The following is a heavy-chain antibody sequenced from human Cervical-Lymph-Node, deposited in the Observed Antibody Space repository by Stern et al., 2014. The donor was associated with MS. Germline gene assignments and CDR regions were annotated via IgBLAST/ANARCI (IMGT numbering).Heavy chain of an antibody. Sequence: EVQLVESGGGLVQPGGSLRLSCAVSGFTFSIYNMNWVRQAPGKGLEWVSYITSTSSAIYYADSVRGRFTISRDNANNSLYLQMNSLKEEDTAVYYCKRGGRLPPNEIDYWGQGTLVTVSS. CDR1: GFTFSIYN. CDR3: KRGGRLPPNEIDY. D-gene: IGHD1-1*01. J-gene: IGHJ4*02. CDR2: ITSTSSAI. V-gene: IGHV3-48*02.